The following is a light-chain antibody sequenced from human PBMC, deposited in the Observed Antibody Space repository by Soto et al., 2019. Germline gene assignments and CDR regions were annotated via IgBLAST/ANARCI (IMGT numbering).Light chain of an antibody. V-gene: IGKV3-15*01. J-gene: IGKJ5*01. Sequence: EVVMTQSPATLSVSPGERVTLSCRASQSVRSNFAWYQQKPGQSPRRLISGASTRDTGIPARVSGSGSGTEFTLTISRLQSEDFAVYYCQQYTNGPPITFGKGKRLEI. CDR1: QSVRSN. CDR2: GAS. CDR3: QQYTNGPPIT.